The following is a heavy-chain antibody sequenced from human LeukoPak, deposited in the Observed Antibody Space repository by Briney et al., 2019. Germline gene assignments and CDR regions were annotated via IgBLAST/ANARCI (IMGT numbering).Heavy chain of an antibody. D-gene: IGHD3-22*01. CDR3: ARGSEYYYDSSGYYLGY. CDR2: IYYSGST. J-gene: IGHJ4*02. CDR1: GGSISSYY. Sequence: SETLSLTCTVSGGSISSYYWSWIRQPPGKGLEWIGYIYYSGSTNYNPSLKSRATISVDTSKNQFSLKLSSVTAADTAVYYCARGSEYYYDSSGYYLGYWGQGTLVTVSS. V-gene: IGHV4-59*01.